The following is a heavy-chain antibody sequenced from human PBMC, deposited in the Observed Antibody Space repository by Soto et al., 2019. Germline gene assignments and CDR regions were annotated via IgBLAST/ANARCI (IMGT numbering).Heavy chain of an antibody. CDR2: IYHSGST. CDR1: GGSISSSNW. Sequence: SDTLSLTCAVSGGSISSSNWWSWVRQPPGKGLEWIGEIYHSGSTNYNPSLKSRVTISVDKSKNQFSLKLSSVTAADTAVYYCARDRGAPIFTSFGVVRKNWFDPRGQGTLVTVAS. CDR3: ARDRGAPIFTSFGVVRKNWFDP. D-gene: IGHD3-3*01. V-gene: IGHV4-4*02. J-gene: IGHJ5*02.